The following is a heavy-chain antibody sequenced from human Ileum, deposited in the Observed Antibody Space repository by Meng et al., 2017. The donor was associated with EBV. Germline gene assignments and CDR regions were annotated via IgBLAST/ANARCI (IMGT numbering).Heavy chain of an antibody. Sequence: VELGGSGGGLVKPGGSLRLSCAASGFTFSNYYMNWIRQAPGKGLEWVSFISSTGSTTYYADSVKGRFTVSRDNAKNSLFLQMHSLRAEDTAVYYCVYSSSFHWGQGTLVTVSS. CDR2: ISSTGSTT. V-gene: IGHV3-11*01. CDR3: VYSSSFH. J-gene: IGHJ4*02. CDR1: GFTFSNYY. D-gene: IGHD6-13*01.